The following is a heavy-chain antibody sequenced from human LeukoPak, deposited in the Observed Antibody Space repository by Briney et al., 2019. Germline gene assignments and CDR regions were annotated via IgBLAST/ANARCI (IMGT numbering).Heavy chain of an antibody. CDR1: GFPFNTQD. CDR3: GKGRVSE. D-gene: IGHD3-16*01. J-gene: IGHJ4*02. V-gene: IGHV3-23*01. Sequence: GGSLRLSCAASGFPFNTQDMRWVRQAPGKGPEWVSSIHADGVGTFYADSVRGRFTISRDNSKNTLDLQMNRLRVEGTAVYYCGKGRVSEWGQGTLVTVSS. CDR2: IHADGVGT.